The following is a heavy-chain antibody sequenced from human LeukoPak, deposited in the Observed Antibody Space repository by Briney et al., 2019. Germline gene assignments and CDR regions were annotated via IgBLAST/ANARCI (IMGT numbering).Heavy chain of an antibody. D-gene: IGHD1-26*01. J-gene: IGHJ5*02. CDR3: ARDYNSGSYP. CDR2: ITSYSGYDKT. Sequence: ASVKVSCKTSGYNFITHSISWVRQAPGQGLEWLGWITSYSGYDKTNYAQRLQGRVTMTTDTSTNTAYMELRSLRSDDTAVYYCARDYNSGSYPWGQGTLVTVSS. CDR1: GYNFITHS. V-gene: IGHV1-18*01.